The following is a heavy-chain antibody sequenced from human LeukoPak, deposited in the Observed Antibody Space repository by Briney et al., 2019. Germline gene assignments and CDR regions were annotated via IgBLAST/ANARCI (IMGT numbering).Heavy chain of an antibody. V-gene: IGHV3-21*01. D-gene: IGHD3-9*01. CDR3: ASPPQLRYFDGLSDAFDI. J-gene: IGHJ3*02. CDR2: ISSSSSYI. Sequence: GGSLRLSCAASGLTFSRYCMHWVRQAPGKGLEWVSSISSSSSYIYHADSVKGRFTISRDNAKNSLYLQMNSLRAEDTAVYYCASPPQLRYFDGLSDAFDIWGQGTMVTVSS. CDR1: GLTFSRYC.